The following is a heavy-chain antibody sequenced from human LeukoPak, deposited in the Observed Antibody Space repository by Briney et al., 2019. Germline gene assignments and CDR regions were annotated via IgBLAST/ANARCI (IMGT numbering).Heavy chain of an antibody. Sequence: PGGSLRLSCAAPGFTFSSSAMHWVRQAPGKGLEWVAVISYDGSNKYYADSVKGRFTISRDNAKNSLYLQMNSLRAEDTAVYYCARAGFYGDYTDYWGQGTLVTVSS. J-gene: IGHJ4*02. CDR1: GFTFSSSA. D-gene: IGHD4-17*01. CDR3: ARAGFYGDYTDY. V-gene: IGHV3-30-3*01. CDR2: ISYDGSNK.